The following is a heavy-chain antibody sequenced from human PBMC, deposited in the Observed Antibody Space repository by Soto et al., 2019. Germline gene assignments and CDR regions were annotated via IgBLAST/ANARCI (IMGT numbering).Heavy chain of an antibody. V-gene: IGHV3-30*18. Sequence: QVQLVESGGGVVQPGTSLRLSCAASGFTFNNYGMHWVRQAPGTGLEWVAAISSDGSDKYYADSVNGRLTISRDNSTNTLYLQMHSLRAEDTAVYYCAKDQGIAASHGIDWGQGTMVTVSS. CDR1: GFTFNNYG. CDR3: AKDQGIAASHGID. CDR2: ISSDGSDK. D-gene: IGHD6-13*01. J-gene: IGHJ3*01.